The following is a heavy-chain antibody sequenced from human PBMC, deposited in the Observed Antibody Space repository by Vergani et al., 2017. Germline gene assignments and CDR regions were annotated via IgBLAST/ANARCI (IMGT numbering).Heavy chain of an antibody. CDR1: GGSISSSSYY. Sequence: QLQLQESGPGLVKPSETLSLTCTVSGGSISSSSYYWGWIRQPPGKGLEWIGSIYYSGSTYYNPSLKSRVTMSVDTSKNQFSLKLSSVTAADTAVYYCARSPPNDFWSGYYEAFDIWGQGTMVTVSS. D-gene: IGHD3-3*01. CDR3: ARSPPNDFWSGYYEAFDI. V-gene: IGHV4-39*07. J-gene: IGHJ3*02. CDR2: IYYSGST.